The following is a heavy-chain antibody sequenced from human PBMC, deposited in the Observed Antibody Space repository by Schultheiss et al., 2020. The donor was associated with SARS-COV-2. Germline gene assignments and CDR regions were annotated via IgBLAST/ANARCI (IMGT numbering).Heavy chain of an antibody. CDR2: IFTSGST. Sequence: SQTLSLTCTVSGGSISSGDYYWSWIRQPPGKGLEWIGRIFTSGSTNYNPSLKSRVTMSVDTSKNQFSLKLSSVTAADTAVYYCASTMIVVAPFDYWGQGTLVTVSS. CDR1: GGSISSGDYY. J-gene: IGHJ4*02. D-gene: IGHD3-22*01. CDR3: ASTMIVVAPFDY. V-gene: IGHV4-61*02.